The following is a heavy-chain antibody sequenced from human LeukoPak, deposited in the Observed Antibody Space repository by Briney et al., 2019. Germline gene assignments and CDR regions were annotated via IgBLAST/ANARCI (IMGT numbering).Heavy chain of an antibody. J-gene: IGHJ4*02. V-gene: IGHV4-59*01. Sequence: SETLSLTCTVSGGSISSYYWSWIRQPPGTGLEWIGYIYYSGSTNYNPSLKSRVTISVDTSKNQFSLKLSSVTAADTAVYYCARVSSDSSGYYSYYFDYWGQGTLVTVSS. CDR3: ARVSSDSSGYYSYYFDY. CDR2: IYYSGST. D-gene: IGHD3-22*01. CDR1: GGSISSYY.